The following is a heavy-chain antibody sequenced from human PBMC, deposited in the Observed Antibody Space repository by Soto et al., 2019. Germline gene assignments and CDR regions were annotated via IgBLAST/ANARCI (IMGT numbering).Heavy chain of an antibody. CDR1: DGSISSYY. Sequence: QVQLQESGPGLVKPSETLSLTCTVSDGSISSYYWTWIRQPPGKGLEWIGYMFDKANTNYNPSLKSRVTMSPDTSKNQFSLQVTSVTAADTAVYYCARAGVLRYFGSVWGPGTTVTVSS. D-gene: IGHD3-9*01. V-gene: IGHV4-59*01. CDR2: MFDKANT. J-gene: IGHJ3*01. CDR3: ARAGVLRYFGSV.